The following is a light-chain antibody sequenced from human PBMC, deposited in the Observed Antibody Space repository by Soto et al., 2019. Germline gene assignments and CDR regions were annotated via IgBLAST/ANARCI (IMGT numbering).Light chain of an antibody. Sequence: EIGLTHSPGTLSLSTGERATLSCRASQSVSSSYLAWYQQKPGQAPRLLIYSASSRATGVPDRFSGSGSGTDFTLTISRLEPEDFAVYYRQPYCSSGTFGEGANVDI. V-gene: IGKV3-20*01. CDR3: QPYCSSGT. CDR1: QSVSSSY. CDR2: SAS. J-gene: IGKJ4*02.